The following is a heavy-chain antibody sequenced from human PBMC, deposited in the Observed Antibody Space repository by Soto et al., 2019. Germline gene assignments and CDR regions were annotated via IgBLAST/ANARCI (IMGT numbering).Heavy chain of an antibody. CDR3: ARDEGGDYSYNWFDP. V-gene: IGHV4-31*03. CDR2: IYYSGST. D-gene: IGHD4-17*01. Sequence: QVQLQESGPGLVKPSQTLSLTCTVSGGSISSGGYYWSWIRQHPGKGLEWIGYIYYSGSTYYNPSPKSRVTISVDTSKNQFSLKLSSVTAADTAVYYCARDEGGDYSYNWFDPWGQGTLVTVSS. J-gene: IGHJ5*02. CDR1: GGSISSGGYY.